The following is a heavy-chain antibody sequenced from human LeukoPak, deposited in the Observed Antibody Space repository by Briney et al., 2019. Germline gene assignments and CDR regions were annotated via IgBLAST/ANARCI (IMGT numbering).Heavy chain of an antibody. CDR3: AKDIVDYDSTGYLDY. CDR1: VLNFSCYA. V-gene: IGHV3-30*18. J-gene: IGHJ4*02. Sequence: GESLRHFCGAWVLNFSCYAMPLVRPAPAKGVGLVGAISHDGSDKYYADSVKGRFTISRDNSKNKLYLQMNSLRAEDTAVYYCAKDIVDYDSTGYLDYWGQGTLVTVSS. D-gene: IGHD3-22*01. CDR2: ISHDGSDK.